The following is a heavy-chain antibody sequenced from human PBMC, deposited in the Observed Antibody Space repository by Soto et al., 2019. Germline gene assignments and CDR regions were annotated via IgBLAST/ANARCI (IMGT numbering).Heavy chain of an antibody. Sequence: AASVKVSCTASGYTFTGYYMHWVRQAPGQGLEWMGWINPNSGGTNYAQKFQGWVTMTRDTSISTAYMELSRLRSDDTAVYYGARDLLITGTTRYYYYGMDVWGQGTTVTVSS. D-gene: IGHD1-7*01. CDR3: ARDLLITGTTRYYYYGMDV. CDR2: INPNSGGT. CDR1: GYTFTGYY. J-gene: IGHJ6*02. V-gene: IGHV1-2*04.